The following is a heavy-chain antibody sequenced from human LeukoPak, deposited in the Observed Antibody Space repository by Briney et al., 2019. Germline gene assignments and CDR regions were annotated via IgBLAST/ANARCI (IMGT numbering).Heavy chain of an antibody. CDR1: GGSMRRYY. V-gene: IGHV4-59*08. CDR3: ARSQYQLLYGFDY. CDR2: TYYSGSS. D-gene: IGHD2-2*02. Sequence: SETLSLTCSVSGGSMRRYYWSWIRQPPGEGLEGIGYTYYSGSSNYNPSLTTPITISVDTSTHQFSLKPSSVPAAAPATYPCARSQYQLLYGFDYWGQGTLVTVSS. J-gene: IGHJ4*02.